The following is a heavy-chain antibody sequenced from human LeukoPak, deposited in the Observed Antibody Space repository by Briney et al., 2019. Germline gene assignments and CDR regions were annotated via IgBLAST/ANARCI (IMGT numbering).Heavy chain of an antibody. J-gene: IGHJ4*02. Sequence: SQTLSLTCAISGDSVSNKNTAWNWIRQSPSRGLEWLGRTYYRSKWHNTYAASVKSRITINPDTSKNQFSLQLNSVTPEDTAVYFCVGFVGGNIDYWGRGTLVTVSS. V-gene: IGHV6-1*01. D-gene: IGHD2/OR15-2a*01. CDR1: GDSVSNKNTA. CDR3: VGFVGGNIDY. CDR2: TYYRSKWHN.